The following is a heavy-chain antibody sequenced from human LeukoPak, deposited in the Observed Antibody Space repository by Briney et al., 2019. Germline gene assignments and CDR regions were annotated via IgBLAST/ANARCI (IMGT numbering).Heavy chain of an antibody. CDR3: ARENVEMATGNAFDI. V-gene: IGHV1-46*01. CDR2: INPSGGST. CDR1: GYTFTSYY. Sequence: ASVKVSCKASGYTFTSYYMHWVRQAPGQGLEWMGIINPSGGSTSYAQEFQGRVTMTRDTSTSTVYMELSSLRSEDTAVYYCARENVEMATGNAFDIWGQGTMVTVSS. D-gene: IGHD5-24*01. J-gene: IGHJ3*02.